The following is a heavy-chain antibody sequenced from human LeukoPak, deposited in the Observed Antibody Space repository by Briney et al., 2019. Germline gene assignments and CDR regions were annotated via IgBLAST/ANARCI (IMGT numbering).Heavy chain of an antibody. J-gene: IGHJ5*02. Sequence: GASVKVSCKASGYTFTSYWIGWVRQMPGKGLEWMGIIYPGDSDTRYSPSFQGQVTISADKSISTAYLQWSSLKASDTAMYYCARQAAIRFDWFDPWGQGTLVTVSS. CDR3: ARQAAIRFDWFDP. CDR2: IYPGDSDT. V-gene: IGHV5-51*01. D-gene: IGHD2-2*01. CDR1: GYTFTSYW.